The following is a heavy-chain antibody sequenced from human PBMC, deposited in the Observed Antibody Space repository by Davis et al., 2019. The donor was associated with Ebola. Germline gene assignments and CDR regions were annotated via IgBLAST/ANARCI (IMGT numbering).Heavy chain of an antibody. CDR1: GFTTSSFW. D-gene: IGHD6-19*01. CDR2: INQDGSEK. V-gene: IGHV3-7*03. Sequence: GGSLRLSCAASGFTTSSFWMSWVRQAPGKGPEWLANINQDGSEKYYVEFVKGRFRMSRDNARNSLFLQMNSLRAEDTALYYCAKEKIGGGWYYFDYWGQGTLVTVSS. CDR3: AKEKIGGGWYYFDY. J-gene: IGHJ4*02.